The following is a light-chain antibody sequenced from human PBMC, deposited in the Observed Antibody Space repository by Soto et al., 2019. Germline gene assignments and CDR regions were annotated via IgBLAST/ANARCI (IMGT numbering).Light chain of an antibody. CDR1: RDIRDF. CDR3: QQSYSTPLT. J-gene: IGKJ4*01. CDR2: AAS. Sequence: EIQMTQSPSSLSVSVGDRVTITCQASRDIRDFLNWYQQKPGKAPKLLIYAASSLQSGVPSRCSGSGSGTDFTLTISSLQPEDFATYYCQQSYSTPLTFGGGTKVDIK. V-gene: IGKV1-39*01.